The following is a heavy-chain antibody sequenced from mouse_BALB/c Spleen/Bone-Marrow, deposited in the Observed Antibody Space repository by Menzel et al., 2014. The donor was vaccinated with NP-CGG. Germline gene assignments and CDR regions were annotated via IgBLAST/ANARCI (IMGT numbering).Heavy chain of an antibody. J-gene: IGHJ3*01. Sequence: QVQLKESGAELAKPGASVKMSCKASGFPFTTYWMHWFKQRPGQGLEWIGYIDPSTGHTEYNQNFKDKATLTADKSSSTAYKQLSSLTSEDSAVYYCARPYRYDKEFAYWGQGTLVTVSA. CDR3: ARPYRYDKEFAY. CDR1: GFPFTTYW. CDR2: IDPSTGHT. D-gene: IGHD2-14*01. V-gene: IGHV1-7*01.